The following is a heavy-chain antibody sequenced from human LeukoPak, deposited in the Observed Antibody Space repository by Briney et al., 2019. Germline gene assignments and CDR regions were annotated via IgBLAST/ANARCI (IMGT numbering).Heavy chain of an antibody. CDR1: GYTFTDYY. V-gene: IGHV1-2*02. CDR2: IIPNSGGT. J-gene: IGHJ4*02. Sequence: ASVRVSCKASGYTFTDYYIYWVRQAPGQGLEWMGWIIPNSGGTNYAQKFQGRVTMTRDTSISTAYMELSRLRSDDTAVYYCAGVAHNYYDSSGYLFMDYWGQGTLVTVSS. D-gene: IGHD3-22*01. CDR3: AGVAHNYYDSSGYLFMDY.